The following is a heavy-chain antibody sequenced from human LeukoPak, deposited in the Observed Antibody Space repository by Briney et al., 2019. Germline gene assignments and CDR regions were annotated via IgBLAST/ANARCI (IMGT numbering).Heavy chain of an antibody. CDR2: IYSNGNT. J-gene: IGHJ4*02. CDR1: GGSISGYY. V-gene: IGHV4-4*09. D-gene: IGHD6-6*01. CDR3: ARLRAAHPYHFDY. Sequence: PSETLSLTCTVSGGSISGYYWIWIRQPPGKGLEWIGYIYSNGNTNYTPSLRSRVTISIDTSKNQFSLKLSSVTAADTAVYYCARLRAAHPYHFDYWNQGTLVAVSS.